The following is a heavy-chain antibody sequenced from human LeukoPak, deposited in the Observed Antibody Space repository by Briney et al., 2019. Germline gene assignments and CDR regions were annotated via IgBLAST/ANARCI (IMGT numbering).Heavy chain of an antibody. CDR3: ASLGGARGSY. CDR1: GYTFTGYY. D-gene: IGHD3-16*01. V-gene: IGHV1-2*02. Sequence: ASVKVSCNASGYTFTGYYMHWVRQAPGQGLEWMGCINPNSGTTNYVQKFQGRVTMTRDTSISTAYMELSRLRSDDTAVYYCASLGGARGSYWGQGTLVTVSS. CDR2: INPNSGTT. J-gene: IGHJ4*02.